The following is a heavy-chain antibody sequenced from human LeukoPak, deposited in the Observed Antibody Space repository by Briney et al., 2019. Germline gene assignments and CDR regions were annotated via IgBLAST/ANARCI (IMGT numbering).Heavy chain of an antibody. D-gene: IGHD3-22*01. V-gene: IGHV3-11*01. Sequence: GGSLSLSWAASGFTFSAYYMGWIGQAPGRGLGGVSYISSSGSTIYYADSVKGRFTISRDNAKNSLYLQMNSLRAEDTALYYCAKDRGYDPAMGLFDYWGQGTLVTVSS. J-gene: IGHJ4*02. CDR3: AKDRGYDPAMGLFDY. CDR1: GFTFSAYY. CDR2: ISSSGSTI.